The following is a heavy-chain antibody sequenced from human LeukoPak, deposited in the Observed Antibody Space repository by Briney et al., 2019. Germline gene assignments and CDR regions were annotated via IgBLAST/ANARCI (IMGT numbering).Heavy chain of an antibody. CDR2: TSSSSSYI. V-gene: IGHV3-21*01. J-gene: IGHJ5*02. D-gene: IGHD6-19*01. CDR3: ARVNRVAGTGNWFDP. CDR1: GFTFSSYS. Sequence: PGGSLRLSCAASGFTFSSYSMNWVRQAPGKGLEWVSSTSSSSSYIYYADSVKGRFTISRDNAKNSLYLQMNSLRAEDTAVYYCARVNRVAGTGNWFDPWGQGTLVTVSS.